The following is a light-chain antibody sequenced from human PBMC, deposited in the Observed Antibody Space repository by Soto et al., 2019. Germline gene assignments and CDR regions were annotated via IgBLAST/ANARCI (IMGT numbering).Light chain of an antibody. V-gene: IGLV2-11*01. CDR1: SSDVGGYNY. CDR2: DVS. CDR3: SSYKFSTTLRV. J-gene: IGLJ3*02. Sequence: QSALTQPRSVSGSPGQSVTISCTGTSSDVGGYNYVSWYQEQPGKAPKLMIYDVSKRPSGVPDRFSGSKSGNTASLTISGLQAEDEADYYCSSYKFSTTLRVFGGGTQLTVL.